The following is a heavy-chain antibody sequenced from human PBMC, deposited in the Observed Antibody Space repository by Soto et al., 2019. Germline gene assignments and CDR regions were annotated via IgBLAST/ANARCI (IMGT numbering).Heavy chain of an antibody. Sequence: QVQLVESGAEVKKPGASVKVSCKASGYTFTDYGISWVRQAPGQGLEWMGWISGYNGNTKYAQKFQGRVTMTTDTPTNTAYMELRSLRSDDTAVYYCARDRAYYYDSSGNYYYHYGLDGWGQGTTVTVS. D-gene: IGHD3-22*01. CDR1: GYTFTDYG. CDR3: ARDRAYYYDSSGNYYYHYGLDG. J-gene: IGHJ6*02. CDR2: ISGYNGNT. V-gene: IGHV1-18*04.